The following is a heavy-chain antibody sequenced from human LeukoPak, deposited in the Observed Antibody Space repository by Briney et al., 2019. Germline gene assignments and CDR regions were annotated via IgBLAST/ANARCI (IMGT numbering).Heavy chain of an antibody. CDR3: ARHSLVVVAATRYNWFDP. D-gene: IGHD2-15*01. J-gene: IGHJ5*02. CDR1: GYSISSGYY. V-gene: IGHV4-38-2*01. CDR2: IYHSGST. Sequence: PSETLSLTCAVSGYSISSGYYWDWIRQPPGKGLEWIGSIYHSGSTYYNPSLKSRVTISVDTSKNQFSLKLSSVAAADTAVYYCARHSLVVVAATRYNWFDPWGQGTLVTVSS.